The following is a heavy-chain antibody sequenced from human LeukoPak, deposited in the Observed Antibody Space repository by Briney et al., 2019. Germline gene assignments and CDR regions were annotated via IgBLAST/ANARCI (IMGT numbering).Heavy chain of an antibody. J-gene: IGHJ4*02. D-gene: IGHD1-20*01. Sequence: GGSLRLSCAASGFTFRTYAMSWVRQTPGKGLEWVANIKQDGSEKYYVDSVKGRFTISRDNAKNSLYLQMNSLRAEDTAVYYCARDRDNWNPPGDYWGQGTLVTVSS. CDR2: IKQDGSEK. CDR3: ARDRDNWNPPGDY. CDR1: GFTFRTYA. V-gene: IGHV3-7*01.